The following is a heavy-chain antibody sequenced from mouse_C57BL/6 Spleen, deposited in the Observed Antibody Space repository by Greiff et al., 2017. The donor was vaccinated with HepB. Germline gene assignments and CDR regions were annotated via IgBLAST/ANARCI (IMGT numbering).Heavy chain of an antibody. V-gene: IGHV1-78*01. D-gene: IGHD3-2*02. CDR1: GYTFTDHT. CDR2: IYPRDGST. J-gene: IGHJ3*01. Sequence: VQLQQSDAELVKPGASVKISCKVSGYTFTDHTIHWMKQRPEQGLEWIGYIYPRDGSTKYNEKFKGKATLTADKSSSTAYMQLNSLTSEDSAVYFFAREGQLSLPASWFAYWGQGTLVTVSA. CDR3: AREGQLSLPASWFAY.